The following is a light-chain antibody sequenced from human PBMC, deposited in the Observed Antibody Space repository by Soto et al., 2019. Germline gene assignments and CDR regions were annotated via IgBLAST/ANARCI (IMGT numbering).Light chain of an antibody. CDR2: GAS. CDR1: QSVSSN. CDR3: QQYNNWRT. Sequence: SPGPLSLAQGESATLSCRASQSVSSNYLAWYQQKPGQAPRLLIYGASIRATGIPARFTGSGSGTEFTLTISSLQFDDSAVYYCQQYNNWRTFGQGTKVDIK. J-gene: IGKJ1*01. V-gene: IGKV3D-15*01.